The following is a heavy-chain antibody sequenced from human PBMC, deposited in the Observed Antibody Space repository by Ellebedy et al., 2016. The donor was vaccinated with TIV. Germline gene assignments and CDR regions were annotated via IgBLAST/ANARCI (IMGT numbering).Heavy chain of an antibody. D-gene: IGHD4-17*01. CDR2: IIPILGIA. J-gene: IGHJ4*02. V-gene: IGHV1-69*04. CDR3: ARVAYGDLDY. Sequence: SVKVSXXASGGTFSSYAISWVRQAPGQGLEWMGRIIPILGIANYAQKLQGRVTMTTDTSTSTAYMELRSLRSDDTAVYYCARVAYGDLDYWGQGTLVTVSS. CDR1: GGTFSSYA.